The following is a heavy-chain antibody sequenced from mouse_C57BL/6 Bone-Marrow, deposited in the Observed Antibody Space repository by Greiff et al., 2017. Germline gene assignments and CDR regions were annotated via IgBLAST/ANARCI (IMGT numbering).Heavy chain of an antibody. CDR3: ARDLLWLLRYFDV. CDR2: ISDGGSYT. V-gene: IGHV5-4*01. CDR1: GFTFSSYA. D-gene: IGHD2-3*01. Sequence: EVQGVESGGGLVKPGGSLKLSCAASGFTFSSYAMSWVRQTPEKRLEWVATISDGGSYTYYPDNVKGRFTISRDNAKNNLYLQMSHLKSEDTAMYYCARDLLWLLRYFDVWGTGTTVTVSS. J-gene: IGHJ1*03.